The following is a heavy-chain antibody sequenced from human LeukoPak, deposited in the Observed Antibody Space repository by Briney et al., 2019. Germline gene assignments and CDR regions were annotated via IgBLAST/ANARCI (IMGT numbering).Heavy chain of an antibody. CDR1: GGSFSGYY. J-gene: IGHJ5*02. CDR2: INHSGST. CDR3: ARGARGPRSRARFDP. Sequence: PSETLSLTCAVYGGSFSGYYWSWIRQPPGKGLEWIGEINHSGSTNYNPSLKSRVTISVDTSKNQFSLKLSSVTAADTAVYYCARGARGPRSRARFDPWGQGTLVTVSS. V-gene: IGHV4-34*01. D-gene: IGHD6-6*01.